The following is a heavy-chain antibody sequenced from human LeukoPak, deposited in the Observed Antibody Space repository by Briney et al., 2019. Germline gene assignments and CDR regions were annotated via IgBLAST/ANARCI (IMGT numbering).Heavy chain of an antibody. V-gene: IGHV1-2*02. Sequence: ASVKVSRKASGYTFTGYYMHWVRQAPGQGLEWMGWINPNSGGTNYAQKFQGRVTMTRDTSISTAYMELSRLRSDDTAVYYCARVRYQLLLNWFDPWGQGTLVTVSS. D-gene: IGHD2-2*01. CDR2: INPNSGGT. CDR1: GYTFTGYY. J-gene: IGHJ5*02. CDR3: ARVRYQLLLNWFDP.